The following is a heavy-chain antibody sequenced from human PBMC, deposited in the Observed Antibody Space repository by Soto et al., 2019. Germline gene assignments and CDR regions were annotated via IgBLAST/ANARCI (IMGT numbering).Heavy chain of an antibody. CDR1: GGSISSGGYS. Sequence: SETLSLTCAVSGGSISSGGYSWSWIRQPPGKGLEWIGYIYHSGGSYSNPSLKSRVTISVGKSKNQFSLKLSSVTAADTAVYYCARVAVAGTRVDYWGQGTLVTVSS. J-gene: IGHJ4*02. CDR2: IYHSGGS. D-gene: IGHD6-19*01. CDR3: ARVAVAGTRVDY. V-gene: IGHV4-30-2*01.